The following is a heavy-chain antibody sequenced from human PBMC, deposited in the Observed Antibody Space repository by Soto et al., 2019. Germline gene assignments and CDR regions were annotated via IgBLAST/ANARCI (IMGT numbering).Heavy chain of an antibody. D-gene: IGHD3-22*01. CDR1: GGSISSGGYY. CDR2: IYYSGST. CDR3: ARGNQFPSNYYDSSDDVGDRGAFDI. Sequence: PSETLSLTCTVSGGSISSGGYYWSWIRQHPGKGLEWIGYIYYSGSTYYNPSLKSRVTISVDTSKNQFSLKLSSVTAADTAVYYCARGNQFPSNYYDSSDDVGDRGAFDIWGQGTMDTVSS. V-gene: IGHV4-31*03. J-gene: IGHJ3*02.